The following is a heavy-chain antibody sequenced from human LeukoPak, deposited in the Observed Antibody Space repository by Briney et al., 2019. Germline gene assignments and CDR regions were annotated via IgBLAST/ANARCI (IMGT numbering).Heavy chain of an antibody. CDR3: AREPRLGATQNWFDP. J-gene: IGHJ5*02. CDR2: ISGSGGTT. Sequence: GEPLTLSCAASGFTFNNYAMTWVRQPPGKGLEWVSAISGSGGTTYYADSVKGRFTISRDNSKHTLYLQMDSLRDEDTAVYYCAREPRLGATQNWFDPWGQGTLVTVSS. D-gene: IGHD1-26*01. V-gene: IGHV3-23*01. CDR1: GFTFNNYA.